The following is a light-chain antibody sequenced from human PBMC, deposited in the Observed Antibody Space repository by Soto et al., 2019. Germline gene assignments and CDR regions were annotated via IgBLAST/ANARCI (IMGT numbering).Light chain of an antibody. CDR1: QSVSSSD. V-gene: IGKV3-20*01. J-gene: IGKJ1*01. CDR3: QQYGRSPPSWT. Sequence: ETVLTQSPGTLSLSPGERATLSCRASQSVSSSDLAWYQQKPGQAPRLLIYGASRRTTGIPDRFSGSGSGTDFTLTISRVEPEDSAVYSCQQYGRSPPSWTFGQGTKVEIK. CDR2: GAS.